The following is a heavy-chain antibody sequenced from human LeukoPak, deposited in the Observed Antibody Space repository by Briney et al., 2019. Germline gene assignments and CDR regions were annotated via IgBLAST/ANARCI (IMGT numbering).Heavy chain of an antibody. J-gene: IGHJ3*02. CDR2: IYTSGST. CDR1: GGSISSGSYY. CDR3: ARGVGLRFLEWSRGNDAFDI. V-gene: IGHV4-61*02. Sequence: SGTLSLTCTVSGGSISSGSYYWSWIRQPAGKGLEWIGRIYTSGSTNYNPSLKSRVTISVDTSKNQFSLKLSSVTAADTAVYYCARGVGLRFLEWSRGNDAFDIWGQGTMVTVSS. D-gene: IGHD3-3*01.